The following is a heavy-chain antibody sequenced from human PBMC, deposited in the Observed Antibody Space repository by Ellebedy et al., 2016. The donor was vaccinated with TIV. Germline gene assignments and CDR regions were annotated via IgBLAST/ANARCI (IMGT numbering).Heavy chain of an antibody. D-gene: IGHD6-6*01. Sequence: GESLKISCAASGFTFSNYAMHWVRQAPGKGLEWVAVISYDGSNKYYADSVKGRFTISRDNSKNTLSLQMNSLRVEDTAVYYCARDWHSSSSTLDYWGQGTLVTVSS. V-gene: IGHV3-30-3*01. CDR1: GFTFSNYA. CDR2: ISYDGSNK. J-gene: IGHJ4*02. CDR3: ARDWHSSSSTLDY.